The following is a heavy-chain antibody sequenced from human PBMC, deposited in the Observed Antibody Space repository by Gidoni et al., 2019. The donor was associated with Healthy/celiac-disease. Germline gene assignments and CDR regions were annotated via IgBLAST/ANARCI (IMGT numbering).Heavy chain of an antibody. CDR2: ISYDGSNK. J-gene: IGHJ6*02. CDR3: ARDLEYSSSSAYPRYYYYGMDV. Sequence: QVQLVESGGGVVQPGRSLRLSCAASGFTFSSYAMHWVRQAPGKGLEWVAVISYDGSNKYYADSVKGRFTISRDNSKNTLYLQMNSLRAEDTAVYYCARDLEYSSSSAYPRYYYYGMDVWGQGTTVTVSS. CDR1: GFTFSSYA. V-gene: IGHV3-30-3*01. D-gene: IGHD6-6*01.